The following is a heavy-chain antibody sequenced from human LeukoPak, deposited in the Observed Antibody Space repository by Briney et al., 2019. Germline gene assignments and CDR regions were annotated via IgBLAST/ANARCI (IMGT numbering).Heavy chain of an antibody. CDR2: ISCGGSTI. J-gene: IGHJ4*01. D-gene: IGHD5-24*01. CDR3: ARVGMATNDY. CDR1: GFTLYRSE. V-gene: IGHV3-48*03. Sequence: PGGSLRLFCAGLGFTLYRSEMQWVGQAPGEGLGWVSYISCGGSTIYNADSVKGSLTISRDYAKNSLYLRMNRCSAVETSVHYCARVGMATNDYWGQGTLVTVSS.